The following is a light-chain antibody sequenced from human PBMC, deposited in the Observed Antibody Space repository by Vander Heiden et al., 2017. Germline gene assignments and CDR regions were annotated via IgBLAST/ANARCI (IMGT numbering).Light chain of an antibody. CDR2: DAS. Sequence: EIVLTPSPATLSFSTGERATLSCRASQGVSSYLAWYQQKPGQAPRLLIYDASNRATGIPARFSGRGSGTDFTLTISSLEPEDFAVYYFQQRSNWPLTFGGGTKVEIK. CDR3: QQRSNWPLT. CDR1: QGVSSY. V-gene: IGKV3-11*01. J-gene: IGKJ4*01.